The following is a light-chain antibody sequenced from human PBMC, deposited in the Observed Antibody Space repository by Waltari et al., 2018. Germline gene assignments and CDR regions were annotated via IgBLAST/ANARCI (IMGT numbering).Light chain of an antibody. CDR2: DVS. CDR1: ATDIGGYNY. CDR3: CSFTSSSTWV. Sequence: QSALTQPASVSGSPGQSITISCTGTATDIGGYNYASWYQQHPGKAPKLVIFDVSSRPSGISYRFSASKFGNTASLTISGLQPDDEADYYCCSFTSSSTWVFGGGTKLTVL. V-gene: IGLV2-14*03. J-gene: IGLJ3*02.